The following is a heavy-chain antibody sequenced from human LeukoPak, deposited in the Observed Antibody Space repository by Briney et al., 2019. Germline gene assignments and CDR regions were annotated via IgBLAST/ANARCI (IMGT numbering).Heavy chain of an antibody. CDR2: INHSGST. J-gene: IGHJ5*02. D-gene: IGHD3-16*01. CDR3: ARALEKYYDYVWGSYSSWFDP. Sequence: ASETLSLTCAVYGGSFSGYYWSWIRQPPGKGLEWIGEINHSGSTNYNPSLKSRVTISVDTSKNQFSLKLSSVTAADTAVYYCARALEKYYDYVWGSYSSWFDPWGQGTLVTVSS. CDR1: GGSFSGYY. V-gene: IGHV4-34*01.